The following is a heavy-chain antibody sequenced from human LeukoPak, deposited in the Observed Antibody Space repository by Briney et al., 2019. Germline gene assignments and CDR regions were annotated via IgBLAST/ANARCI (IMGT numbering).Heavy chain of an antibody. CDR3: ARGFNDFWSGSQLEY. V-gene: IGHV3-30-3*01. J-gene: IGHJ4*02. CDR1: GFIFGGYA. CDR2: ISYDGGKT. D-gene: IGHD3-3*01. Sequence: LTGGSLRLSCAASGFIFGGYAMHWVRQAPGKGLQWLAVISYDGGKTYYADSVEGRFTISRDNSKSTVYLEINSLRSEDTAIYYCARGFNDFWSGSQLEYWGQGTLVTVSS.